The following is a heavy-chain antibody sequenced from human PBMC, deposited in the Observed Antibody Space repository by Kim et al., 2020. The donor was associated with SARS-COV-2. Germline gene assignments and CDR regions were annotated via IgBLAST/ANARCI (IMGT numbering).Heavy chain of an antibody. CDR3: ATDSAGYLGWVYGDYEDY. CDR1: GFTFSSYS. CDR2: ISSSSSTI. V-gene: IGHV3-48*04. Sequence: GGSLRLSCAASGFTFSSYSMNWVRQAPGKGLEWVSYISSSSSTIYYADSVKGRFTISRDNAKNSLYLQMNSLRAEDTAVYYCATDSAGYLGWVYGDYEDYWGQGTLVTVSS. D-gene: IGHD4-17*01. J-gene: IGHJ4*02.